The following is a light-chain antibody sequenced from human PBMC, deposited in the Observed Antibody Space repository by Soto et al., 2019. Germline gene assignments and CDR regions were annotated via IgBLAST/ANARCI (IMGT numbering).Light chain of an antibody. CDR2: AAS. V-gene: IGKV1-39*01. CDR3: QQSYSTPMYT. Sequence: DIQMTQSPSSLSASVGDRVTITCRASQSISSYLNWYQQKPGKAPKLLIYAASSLQSGVPSRFSGSGSGTDLNLTISSLQPEDFATYYCQQSYSTPMYTFGQGTKLEIK. CDR1: QSISSY. J-gene: IGKJ2*01.